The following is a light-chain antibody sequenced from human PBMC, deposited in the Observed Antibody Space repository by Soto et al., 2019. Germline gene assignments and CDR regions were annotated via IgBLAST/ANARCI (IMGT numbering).Light chain of an antibody. CDR2: EVS. CDR1: SSDVGANNF. CDR3: VSYAGSNKYVL. Sequence: QPAPAQPPSASGSPGQSVTISCTGTSSDVGANNFVSWYQHHPGKAPKLLIYEVSKRPSGVPDRFSGSKSGNTASLTVSGLQAEDEAHYFCVSYAGSNKYVLFGGGTKLTVL. J-gene: IGLJ2*01. V-gene: IGLV2-8*01.